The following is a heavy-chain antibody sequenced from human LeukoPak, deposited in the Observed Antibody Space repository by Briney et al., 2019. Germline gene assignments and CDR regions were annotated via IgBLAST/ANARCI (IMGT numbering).Heavy chain of an antibody. Sequence: GGSLRLSCAASGFTFSSYNMNWVRQAPGKGLEWVSSISSSSSYIYYADSVKGRFTISRDNAKNSLYLQMNSLRAEDTAVYYCARAPAVLWFGELMYYFDYWGQGTLVTVSS. D-gene: IGHD3-10*01. V-gene: IGHV3-21*04. J-gene: IGHJ4*02. CDR2: ISSSSSYI. CDR3: ARAPAVLWFGELMYYFDY. CDR1: GFTFSSYN.